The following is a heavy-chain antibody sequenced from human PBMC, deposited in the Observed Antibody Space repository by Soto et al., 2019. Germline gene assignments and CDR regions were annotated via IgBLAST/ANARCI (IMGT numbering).Heavy chain of an antibody. Sequence: SGPTLVNPTQTLTLTCTFSGFSLSTSGVGVGWIRQPPGKALESLALIYWDDDSRYSPSLKSRLTITKDTSKNQVVLTITNMDPVDTAPYSWAHDGLKASWLDAFDIWGQGTMVTVS. CDR1: GFSLSTSGVG. CDR3: AHDGLKASWLDAFDI. CDR2: IYWDDDS. D-gene: IGHD2-2*01. J-gene: IGHJ3*02. V-gene: IGHV2-5*02.